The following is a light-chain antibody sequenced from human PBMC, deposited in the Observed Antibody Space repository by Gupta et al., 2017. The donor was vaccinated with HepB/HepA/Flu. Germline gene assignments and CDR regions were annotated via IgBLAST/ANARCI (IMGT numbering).Light chain of an antibody. CDR3: RQTLHWPPT. Sequence: DVVMTQSPLSLPVTLGQPASISCRSSQSLAYSDGNTYLNWFQQRPGQSPRRLIYQASKRDSGVPDRFSGSGSGTDFTLKISRVEAEDVGVYYCRQTLHWPPTFGQGTKVEIK. CDR1: QSLAYSDGNTY. CDR2: QAS. V-gene: IGKV2-30*01. J-gene: IGKJ1*01.